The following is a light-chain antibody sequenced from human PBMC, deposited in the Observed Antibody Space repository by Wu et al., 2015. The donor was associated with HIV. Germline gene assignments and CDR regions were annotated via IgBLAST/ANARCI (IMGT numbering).Light chain of an antibody. Sequence: EIVLTQFPATLPLSPGERATLSCRASQSVASFLAWYQQKPGQAPRLLIYDASNRATGIPARFSGSGSGTDFTLTISSLEPEDFAVYYCQQRRYWPLYTFGQGTKLEIK. V-gene: IGKV3-11*01. CDR1: QSVASF. CDR2: DAS. J-gene: IGKJ2*01. CDR3: QQRRYWPLYT.